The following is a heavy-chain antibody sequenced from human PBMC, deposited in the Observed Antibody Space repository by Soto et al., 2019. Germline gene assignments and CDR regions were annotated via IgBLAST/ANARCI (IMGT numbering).Heavy chain of an antibody. CDR2: ISAYNGNT. J-gene: IGHJ4*02. CDR1: GYAFTSYG. CDR3: ARDGAAAGYFDY. V-gene: IGHV1-18*04. D-gene: IGHD6-13*01. Sequence: ASGKVCFKASGYAFTSYGISLVRQAPGQGLEWMGWISAYNGNTNYAQKLQGRVTMTTDTSTSTAYMELRSLRSDDTAVYYCARDGAAAGYFDYWGQGTMVTVSS.